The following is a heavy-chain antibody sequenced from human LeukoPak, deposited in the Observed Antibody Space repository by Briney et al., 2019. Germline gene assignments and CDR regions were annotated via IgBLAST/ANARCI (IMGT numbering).Heavy chain of an antibody. D-gene: IGHD2-15*01. J-gene: IGHJ6*03. Sequence: PGGSLRLSCAASGFTFSDYYMSWIRQAPGKGLEWVSYISSSGSTIYYADSLKGRFTISRDNAKNSLYLQMNSLRAEDTAVYYCAGYCSGGSCYYYYMDVWGKGTTVTVSS. V-gene: IGHV3-11*04. CDR3: AGYCSGGSCYYYYMDV. CDR1: GFTFSDYY. CDR2: ISSSGSTI.